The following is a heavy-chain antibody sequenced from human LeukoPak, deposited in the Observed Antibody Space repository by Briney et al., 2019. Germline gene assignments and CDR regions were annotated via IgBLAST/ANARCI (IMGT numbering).Heavy chain of an antibody. V-gene: IGHV3-23*01. CDR3: ANGNRCTSPNCLGYYYFYMDV. Sequence: GGSLRLSCAASGFTFSSYAMNWVRQAPGRGLEWVSGFSGSGGTTYYADSVKGRFAISRDNSKNTLYLQMNSLRAEDTAVYYCANGNRCTSPNCLGYYYFYMDVWGKGTTVTVSS. CDR2: FSGSGGTT. J-gene: IGHJ6*03. CDR1: GFTFSSYA. D-gene: IGHD2-8*01.